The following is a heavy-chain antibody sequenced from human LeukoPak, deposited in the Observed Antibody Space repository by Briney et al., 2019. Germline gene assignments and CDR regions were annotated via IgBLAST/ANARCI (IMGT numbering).Heavy chain of an antibody. D-gene: IGHD2-21*01. CDR3: ARDQSYFRV. CDR1: GFTFSDYF. V-gene: IGHV3-11*01. J-gene: IGHJ4*02. Sequence: PGGSLRLSCAGSGFTFSDYFMTWIRQAPGKGLEWVSGISASGSAIYYADSVKGRFIISRDNGKNSLYLQMHSLRAEDTAVYFCARDQSYFRVWGQGTLVTVSS. CDR2: ISASGSAI.